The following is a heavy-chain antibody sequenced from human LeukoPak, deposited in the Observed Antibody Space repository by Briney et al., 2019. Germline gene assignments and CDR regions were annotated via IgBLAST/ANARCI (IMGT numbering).Heavy chain of an antibody. CDR2: INAGNGNT. Sequence: ASVKVSCKASGYTFTSYAMHWVRQAPGQRLEWMGWINAGNGNTKYSQKFQGRVTITRDTSASTAYMELNSLRAEDTAVYYCAIKGLLQPNGNAFDIWGQGTMVTVSS. V-gene: IGHV1-3*01. D-gene: IGHD3-22*01. CDR1: GYTFTSYA. J-gene: IGHJ3*02. CDR3: AIKGLLQPNGNAFDI.